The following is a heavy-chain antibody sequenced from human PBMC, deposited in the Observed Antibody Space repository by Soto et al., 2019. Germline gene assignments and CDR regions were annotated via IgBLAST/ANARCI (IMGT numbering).Heavy chain of an antibody. J-gene: IGHJ4*02. CDR2: IYYSGST. V-gene: IGHV4-39*01. D-gene: IGHD4-17*01. CDR1: GGTISSRGYY. Sequence: SETLCLTCTVSGGTISSRGYYWSWLRKHPGKGLEWIGCIYYSGSTYYNPSLKSRVTISVDTSKNQFSLKLSSVTAADTAVYYCARRKNYGDYSLDYWGQGTLVTVSS. CDR3: ARRKNYGDYSLDY.